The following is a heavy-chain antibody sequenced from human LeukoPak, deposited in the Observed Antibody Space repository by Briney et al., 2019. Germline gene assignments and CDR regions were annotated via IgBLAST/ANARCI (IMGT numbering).Heavy chain of an antibody. V-gene: IGHV4-31*03. CDR3: ARGDALAAYRQFDY. J-gene: IGHJ4*02. CDR1: GGSISSGGYH. CDR2: IYYSGST. D-gene: IGHD2-15*01. Sequence: SQTLSLTCTVSGGSISSGGYHWNWIRQYPGKGLEWIGYIYYSGSTYYNPALTSRVTISVDTSKNQFSLKLSSVTAADTAVYYCARGDALAAYRQFDYWGQGTLVTVSS.